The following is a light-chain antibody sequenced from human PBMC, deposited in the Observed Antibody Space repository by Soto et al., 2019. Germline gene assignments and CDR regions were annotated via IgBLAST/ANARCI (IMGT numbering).Light chain of an antibody. V-gene: IGLV2-8*01. J-gene: IGLJ1*01. CDR2: EIS. CDR1: SSDVVGYDY. Sequence: QSALTQPPSASGSPGQSVTISCTGTSSDVVGYDYVSWYQQHPGKAPKLILYEISERPSGVPDRFSGSKSGNTASLTVSGLQPEDEADYYCCSYTTSNTRQIVFGTGTKVTVL. CDR3: CSYTTSNTRQIV.